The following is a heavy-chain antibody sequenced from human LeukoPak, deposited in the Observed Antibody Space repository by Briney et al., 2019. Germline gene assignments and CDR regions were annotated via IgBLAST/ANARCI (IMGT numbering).Heavy chain of an antibody. CDR3: ARGLTISYCDY. CDR2: IYYSGST. J-gene: IGHJ4*02. Sequence: PSETLSLTCTVSGGSISSGGYYWSWIRQHRGKGLEWIGYIYYSGSTYYNPSLKSRVTISVDTSKNQFSLKLSSVTAADTAVYYCARGLTISYCDYWGQGTLVTVSS. D-gene: IGHD4/OR15-4a*01. V-gene: IGHV4-31*03. CDR1: GGSISSGGYY.